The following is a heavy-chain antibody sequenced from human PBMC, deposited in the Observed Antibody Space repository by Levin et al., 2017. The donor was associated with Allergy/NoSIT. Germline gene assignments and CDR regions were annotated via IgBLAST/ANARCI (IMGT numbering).Heavy chain of an antibody. Sequence: ASVKVSCKVSGYTLTELSMHWVRQAPGKGLEWMGGFDPEDGETIYAQKFQGRVTMTEDTSTDTAYMELSSLRSEDTAVYYCATGGRLVWFGEFNYWGQGTLVTVSS. CDR1: GYTLTELS. V-gene: IGHV1-24*01. J-gene: IGHJ4*02. CDR3: ATGGRLVWFGEFNY. CDR2: FDPEDGET. D-gene: IGHD3-10*01.